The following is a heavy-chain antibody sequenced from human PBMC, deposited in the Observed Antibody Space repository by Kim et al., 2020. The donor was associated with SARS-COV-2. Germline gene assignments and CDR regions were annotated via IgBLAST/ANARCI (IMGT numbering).Heavy chain of an antibody. CDR3: ARKLVPAAMRVIDP. CDR2: INHSGST. CDR1: GGSFSGYY. Sequence: SETLSLTCAVYGGSFSGYYWSWIRQPPGKGLEWIGEINHSGSTNYNPSLKSRVTISVDTSKNQFSLKLSSVTAADTAVYYCARKLVPAAMRVIDPWGQGTLVTVSS. J-gene: IGHJ5*02. V-gene: IGHV4-34*01. D-gene: IGHD2-2*01.